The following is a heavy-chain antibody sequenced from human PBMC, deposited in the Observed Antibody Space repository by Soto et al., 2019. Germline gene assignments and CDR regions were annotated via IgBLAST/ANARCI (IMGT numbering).Heavy chain of an antibody. Sequence: QVQLVQSGAEVKKPGASVKVSCKASGYTFTNFGISWVRQAPGQGLEWMGWISAYNGYTNYAQSFQGRVTMTTDTSTSTAHMELRSLSSNATAVYHRARGGTPIDYWGQGTLVTVSS. CDR3: ARGGTPIDY. D-gene: IGHD3-16*01. CDR2: ISAYNGYT. CDR1: GYTFTNFG. J-gene: IGHJ4*02. V-gene: IGHV1-18*01.